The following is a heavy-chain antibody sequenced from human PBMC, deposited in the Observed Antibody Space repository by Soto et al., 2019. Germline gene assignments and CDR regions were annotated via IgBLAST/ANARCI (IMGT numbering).Heavy chain of an antibody. CDR3: VRPHSIGASCYNYFGY. CDR1: GFTFSSFW. Sequence: AGGSLRLSCAASGFTFSSFWMTWVRQPPGKGLEWVANINQDESEKYYVDSVKGRFTISRDNAKNSLYLQMSSLRVEDTAVYYCVRPHSIGASCYNYFGYWGQGTLVTVSS. V-gene: IGHV3-7*01. CDR2: INQDESEK. J-gene: IGHJ4*02. D-gene: IGHD3-10*01.